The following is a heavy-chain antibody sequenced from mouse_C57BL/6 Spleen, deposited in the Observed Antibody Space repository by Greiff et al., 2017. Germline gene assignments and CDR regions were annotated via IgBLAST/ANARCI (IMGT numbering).Heavy chain of an antibody. V-gene: IGHV1-69*01. CDR1: GYTFTSYW. D-gene: IGHD3-1*01. Sequence: QVQLQQPGAELVMPGASVKLSCKASGYTFTSYWMHWVKQRPGQGLEWIGEIDPSDSYTNYNQNFKGQSTLTVDKSSSTAYMQLSSLTSEDSAVYDCESDGELGPGEHMDYWGQGTSLTVSS. CDR2: IDPSDSYT. J-gene: IGHJ4*01. CDR3: ESDGELGPGEHMDY.